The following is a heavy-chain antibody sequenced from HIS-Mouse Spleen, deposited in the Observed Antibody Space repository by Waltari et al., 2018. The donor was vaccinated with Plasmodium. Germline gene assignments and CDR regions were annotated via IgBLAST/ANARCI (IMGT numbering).Heavy chain of an antibody. V-gene: IGHV1-2*02. D-gene: IGHD6-13*01. CDR2: INPNSGGT. CDR3: ARVLGYKAAAGTFVEYFQH. J-gene: IGHJ1*01. Sequence: QVQLVQSGAAVKKPGASVKVSCKASGYTFTGYYMPWVRQDHGHGLEWMGWINPNSGGTNYAQKFQGRVTMTRDTSISTAYMELSRLRSDDTAVYYCARVLGYKAAAGTFVEYFQHWGQGTLVTVSS. CDR1: GYTFTGYY.